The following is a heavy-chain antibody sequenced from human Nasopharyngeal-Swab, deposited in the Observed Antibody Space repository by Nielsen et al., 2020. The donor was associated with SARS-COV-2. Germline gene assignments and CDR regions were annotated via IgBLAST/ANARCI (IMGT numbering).Heavy chain of an antibody. Sequence: SETLSLTCTVPGGPISSYYWSWIGKPPGKGLEWIGYIYYSGSTNYNPSLKSRDTISVDTSKNQFSLKLSSVTAADTALYYCARANEWLYYMDVWGKGTTVTVSS. D-gene: IGHD5-12*01. J-gene: IGHJ6*03. CDR3: ARANEWLYYMDV. V-gene: IGHV4-59*12. CDR1: GGPISSYY. CDR2: IYYSGST.